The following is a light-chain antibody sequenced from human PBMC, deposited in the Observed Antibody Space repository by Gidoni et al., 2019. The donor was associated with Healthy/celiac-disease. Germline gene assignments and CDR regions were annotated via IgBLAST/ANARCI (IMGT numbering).Light chain of an antibody. CDR1: QGISSW. Sequence: DIQMPQSPSSLSASVGDRVTITCRARQGISSWLAWYQQKPEKDPKSLIYAASSLQSGVPSRFSGSGSGTDFTLTISSLQPEDFATYYCQQYNSYPALTFGGGTKVEIK. CDR2: AAS. J-gene: IGKJ4*01. V-gene: IGKV1D-16*02. CDR3: QQYNSYPALT.